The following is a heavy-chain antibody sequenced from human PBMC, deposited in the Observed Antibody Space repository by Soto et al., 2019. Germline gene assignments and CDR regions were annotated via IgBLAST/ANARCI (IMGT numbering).Heavy chain of an antibody. CDR3: VRKVAPTRDVDY. Sequence: QVQLQESGPGLVIPSGTLSLTCAVFGDSINSDKWWNWVRQPPGKGLEWIGEIYRSGSTNYNPSFKSRVTISLDKSENQFSLKLCSVTAADTAVYYCVRKVAPTRDVDYWGQGTLVTVSS. D-gene: IGHD2-15*01. CDR1: GDSINSDKW. CDR2: IYRSGST. J-gene: IGHJ4*02. V-gene: IGHV4-4*02.